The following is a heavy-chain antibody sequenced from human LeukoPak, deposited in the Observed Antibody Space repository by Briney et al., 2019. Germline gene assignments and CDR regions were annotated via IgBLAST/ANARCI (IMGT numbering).Heavy chain of an antibody. V-gene: IGHV3-33*01. J-gene: IGHJ3*02. CDR2: IRYDGNNK. CDR1: GFPFSDYV. CDR3: ARALFGNYYDSSGYDAFDI. Sequence: GGSLRLSCAASGFPFSDYVMHWVRQAPGKGLEWVAVIRYDGNNKYYADSVKGRFTISRDNSKNMLYLQMNSLRAEDTAVYYCARALFGNYYDSSGYDAFDIWGQGTMVTVSS. D-gene: IGHD3-22*01.